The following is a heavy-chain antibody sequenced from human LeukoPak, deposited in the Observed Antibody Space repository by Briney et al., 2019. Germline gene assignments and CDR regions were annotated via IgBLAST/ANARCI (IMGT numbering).Heavy chain of an antibody. V-gene: IGHV1-18*01. CDR2: ISAYNGNT. J-gene: IGHJ4*02. CDR3: ARDLSIAVAGTIGY. D-gene: IGHD6-19*01. Sequence: ASVKVSCKVSGYTSPFYGITWVRQAPGQGLEWMGWISAYNGNTNYAQKLQGRVTMTTDTSTSTAYMELRSLRSDDTAVYYCARDLSIAVAGTIGYWGQGTLVTVSS. CDR1: GYTSPFYG.